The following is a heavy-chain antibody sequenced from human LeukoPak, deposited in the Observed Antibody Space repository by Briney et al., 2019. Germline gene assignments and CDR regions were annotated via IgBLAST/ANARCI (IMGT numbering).Heavy chain of an antibody. CDR3: ASQGDIVATTPLDY. CDR1: GGTFSSYA. V-gene: IGHV1-69*05. J-gene: IGHJ4*02. CDR2: IIPIFGTA. Sequence: SVKVSCKASGGTFSSYAISWVRQAPGQGLEWMGGIIPIFGTANYAQKFQGRVTITTDESTSTAYMELSSLRSEDTAVYYCASQGDIVATTPLDYWGQGTLVTVSS. D-gene: IGHD5-12*01.